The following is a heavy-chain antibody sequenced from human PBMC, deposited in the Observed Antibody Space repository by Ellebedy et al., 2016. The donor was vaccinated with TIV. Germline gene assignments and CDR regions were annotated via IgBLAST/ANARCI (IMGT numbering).Heavy chain of an antibody. J-gene: IGHJ6*04. CDR2: IFYSGST. CDR3: ARGDWTSGSGGMDV. Sequence: MPSETLSLTCTASGGSITGYYWSWIRQPPGMPLEGIPYIFYSGSTSYNPSLNSRVTISVDTSKNQFSLKVTAVTAADTAVYYCARGDWTSGSGGMDVWGKGTTVTVSS. D-gene: IGHD3-10*01. V-gene: IGHV4-59*01. CDR1: GGSITGYY.